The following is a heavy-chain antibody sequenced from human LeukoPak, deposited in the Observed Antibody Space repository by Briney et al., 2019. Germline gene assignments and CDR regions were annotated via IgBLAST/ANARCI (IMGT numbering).Heavy chain of an antibody. CDR2: ISGSGRST. V-gene: IGHV3-23*01. J-gene: IGHJ6*03. CDR1: GFTFSDYA. Sequence: GGSLRLSCAASGFTFSDYAMSWVRQAPGKGLVWVSGISGSGRSTYYADSVKGRFTISRDNSKNTLYLQMNSLRAEDTAVYYCAKAGYSYGFYYYYIDVWGKGTTVTVSS. CDR3: AKAGYSYGFYYYYIDV. D-gene: IGHD5-18*01.